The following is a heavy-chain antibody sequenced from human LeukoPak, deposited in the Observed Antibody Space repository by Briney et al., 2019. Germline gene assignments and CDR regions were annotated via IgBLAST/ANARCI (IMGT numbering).Heavy chain of an antibody. CDR2: ISHSGGNT. D-gene: IGHD3-22*01. CDR1: GFTFSNYA. J-gene: IGHJ4*02. Sequence: PGGSLRLSCAASGFTFSNYAMSWVRQAPGKGLEWVSAISHSGGNTYYADSVKGRFTISRDNSKNTLYLQMSSLRVEDTALYYCVKDPHYYDSSGYSRPFDYWGQGTLVTVSS. CDR3: VKDPHYYDSSGYSRPFDY. V-gene: IGHV3-23*01.